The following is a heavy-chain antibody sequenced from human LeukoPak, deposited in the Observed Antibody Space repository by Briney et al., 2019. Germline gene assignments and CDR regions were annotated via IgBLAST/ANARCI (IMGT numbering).Heavy chain of an antibody. CDR1: GYTFTSYA. D-gene: IGHD3-9*01. V-gene: IGHV1-2*04. J-gene: IGHJ6*02. Sequence: GASVKVSCKASGYTFTSYAMHWVRQAPGQRLEWMGWINPNSGGTNYAQKFQGWVTMTRDTSISTAYMELSRLRSDDTAVYYCARDSPVERYDILTGHTYYYYGMDVWGQGTTVTVSS. CDR3: ARDSPVERYDILTGHTYYYYGMDV. CDR2: INPNSGGT.